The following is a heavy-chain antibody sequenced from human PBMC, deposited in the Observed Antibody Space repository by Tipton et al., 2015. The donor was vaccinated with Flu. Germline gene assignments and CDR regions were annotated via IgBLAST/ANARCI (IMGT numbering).Heavy chain of an antibody. CDR3: ARDLYDIVVVTATNWAFDI. Sequence: QVQLVQSGAEVKKPGASVKVSCKASGYTFTGYYMHWVRQAPGQGLEWMGWINPNSGGTNYAQKFQGRVTMTRDTSISTAYMELSRLRSDDTAVYYCARDLYDIVVVTATNWAFDIWGQGTMVTVSS. D-gene: IGHD2-21*02. J-gene: IGHJ3*02. V-gene: IGHV1-2*02. CDR2: INPNSGGT. CDR1: GYTFTGYY.